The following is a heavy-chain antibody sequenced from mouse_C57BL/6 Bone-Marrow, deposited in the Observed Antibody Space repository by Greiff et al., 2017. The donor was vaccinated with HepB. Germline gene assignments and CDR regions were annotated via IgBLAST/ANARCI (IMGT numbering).Heavy chain of an antibody. Sequence: VQLQQSGAELARPGASVKLSCKASGYTFTSYGISWVKQRTGQGLEWIGEIYPRSGNNYYTEKFKGKATLTADKSSSTAYMALRSLTSEDSAVYFCARRGHPYYVPPSMDYWGQGTSVTVSS. CDR1: GYTFTSYG. V-gene: IGHV1-81*01. D-gene: IGHD1-1*01. J-gene: IGHJ4*01. CDR3: ARRGHPYYVPPSMDY. CDR2: IYPRSGNN.